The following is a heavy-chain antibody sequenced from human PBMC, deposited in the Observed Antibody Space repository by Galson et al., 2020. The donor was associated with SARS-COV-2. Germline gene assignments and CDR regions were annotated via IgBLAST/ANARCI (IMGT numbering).Heavy chain of an antibody. J-gene: IGHJ3*01. Sequence: ASVKVSCKASGYSFSDHYIHWARQAPGQGPEWMGWINPNGGATRYEQSFQGRVTMTRDTSITTAYMELNSLRSDDTAIYYCARDLAGNAFDVWGQGALVTVFS. CDR2: INPNGGAT. V-gene: IGHV1-2*02. D-gene: IGHD1-1*01. CDR3: ARDLAGNAFDV. CDR1: GYSFSDHY.